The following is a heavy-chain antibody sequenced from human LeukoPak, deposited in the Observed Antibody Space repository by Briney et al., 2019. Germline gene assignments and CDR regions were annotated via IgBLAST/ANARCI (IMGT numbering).Heavy chain of an antibody. V-gene: IGHV4-61*02. CDR3: ARDPSYSNYGGVGY. J-gene: IGHJ4*02. CDR2: IYTSGST. CDR1: GGSISSGSYY. Sequence: PSETLSLTCTVSGGSISSGSYYWSWIRQPAGKGLEWIGRIYTSGSTNYNPSLKSRVTISVDTSKNQFSLKLSSVTAADTAVYYCARDPSYSNYGGVGYWGQGTLVTVSS. D-gene: IGHD4-11*01.